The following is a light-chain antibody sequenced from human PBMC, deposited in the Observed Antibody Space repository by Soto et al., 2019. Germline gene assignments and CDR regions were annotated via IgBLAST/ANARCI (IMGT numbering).Light chain of an antibody. CDR1: QGVTTN. CDR2: DVS. CDR3: QQYNNWPFS. Sequence: EIRMTQSPGTLSVSPGERATLSCRAAQGVTTNFAWYQQKSGQSPRLLIYDVSNRATGVPARFSGSGSETDFTLTISGLRSEDSAVYFCQQYNNWPFSFGQATRLEI. J-gene: IGKJ5*01. V-gene: IGKV3-15*01.